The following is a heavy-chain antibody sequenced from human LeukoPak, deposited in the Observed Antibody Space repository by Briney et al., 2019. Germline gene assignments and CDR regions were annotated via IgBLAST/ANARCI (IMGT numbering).Heavy chain of an antibody. CDR3: ARLRGFWSAYVDM. Sequence: GSLRLSCAASGFTFSSYSMNWVRQPPGKGPEWIGEINHSGSTNYNPSLKSRLTMTVDTSKNQFSLKLSSVTAADTAVYYCARLRGFWSAYVDMWAQGTLVTVSS. J-gene: IGHJ4*02. D-gene: IGHD3-3*01. CDR1: GFTFSSYS. V-gene: IGHV4-34*01. CDR2: INHSGST.